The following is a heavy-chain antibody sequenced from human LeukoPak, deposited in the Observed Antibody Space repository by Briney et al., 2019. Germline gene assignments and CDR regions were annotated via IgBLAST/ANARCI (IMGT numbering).Heavy chain of an antibody. CDR3: ARVTYSSGWYLFLDY. Sequence: AAVKVSCKTSGYTFTSYDINWVRQATAQGLEWMGWMNPNSGNTGYAQKFQGRVTMTRNTSISTAYMELSSLRSEDIAVYYCARVTYSSGWYLFLDYWGQGTLVTVSP. V-gene: IGHV1-8*01. CDR2: MNPNSGNT. J-gene: IGHJ4*02. CDR1: GYTFTSYD. D-gene: IGHD6-19*01.